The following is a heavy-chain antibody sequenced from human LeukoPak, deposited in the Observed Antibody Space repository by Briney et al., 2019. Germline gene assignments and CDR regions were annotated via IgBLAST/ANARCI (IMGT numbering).Heavy chain of an antibody. CDR1: GGSISSYY. CDR2: IYYSGST. V-gene: IGHV4-59*01. CDR3: AREGTDQYYYYYMDV. D-gene: IGHD3-10*01. J-gene: IGHJ6*03. Sequence: PSETLSLTCTVSGGSISSYYWSWIRQPPAKGLEWIGYIYYSGSTNYNPSLKSRVTISLDTSKNQFSLKLSSVTAADTAVYYCAREGTDQYYYYYMDVWGKGTTVTVSS.